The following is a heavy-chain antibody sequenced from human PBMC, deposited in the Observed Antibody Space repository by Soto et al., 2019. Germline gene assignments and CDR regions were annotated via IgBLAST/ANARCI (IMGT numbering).Heavy chain of an antibody. CDR2: INPSGGST. CDR3: ARAGRYCSGGSCYRDYYFDY. D-gene: IGHD2-15*01. V-gene: IGHV1-46*01. CDR1: GYTFTSYY. Sequence: ASVKVSCKASGYTFTSYYMHWVRQAPGQGLEWMGIINPSGGSTSYAQKFQGRVTMTRDTSTSTVYMELSSLRSEDTAVYYCARAGRYCSGGSCYRDYYFDYWGQGTLVTVSS. J-gene: IGHJ4*02.